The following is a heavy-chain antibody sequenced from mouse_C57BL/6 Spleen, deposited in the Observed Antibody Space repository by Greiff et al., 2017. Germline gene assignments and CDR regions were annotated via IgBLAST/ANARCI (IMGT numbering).Heavy chain of an antibody. D-gene: IGHD2-1*01. CDR3: AREGYYGNSAWFAY. CDR2: INPNNGGT. V-gene: IGHV1-26*01. J-gene: IGHJ3*01. CDR1: GYTFTDYY. Sequence: EVQLQQSGPELVKPGASVKISCKASGYTFTDYYMNWVKQSHGKSLEWIGDINPNNGGTSYNQKFKGKATLTVDKSSSTAYMELRSLTSEDSAVYYWAREGYYGNSAWFAYWGQGTLVTVSA.